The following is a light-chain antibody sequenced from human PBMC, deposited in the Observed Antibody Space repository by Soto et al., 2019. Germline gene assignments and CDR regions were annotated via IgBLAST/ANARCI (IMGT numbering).Light chain of an antibody. CDR2: AAS. Sequence: DIQMTQSPSSLSASVGDRVTITCRASQSISSYLNWYQQKPGKAPKLLIYAASSLQSGVPSRFSGSGSGTDFSLTISSLQPEDFATYCCQRSYSTPPLSFGGGTKVEIK. J-gene: IGKJ4*01. CDR1: QSISSY. CDR3: QRSYSTPPLS. V-gene: IGKV1-39*01.